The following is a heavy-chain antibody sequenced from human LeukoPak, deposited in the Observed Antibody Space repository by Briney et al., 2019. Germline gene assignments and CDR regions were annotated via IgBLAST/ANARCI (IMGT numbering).Heavy chain of an antibody. D-gene: IGHD5-12*01. J-gene: IGHJ4*02. V-gene: IGHV1-8*01. Sequence: ASVKVSCKASGYTFTSYDINWLRQATGQGLEWMGWMNPNSGNTGYAQKFQGRVTMTRNTSMSTAYMELSSLRSEDTAVYYRAIRTHVDIVATLGERVKKGLDYWGQGTPVTVSS. CDR1: GYTFTSYD. CDR2: MNPNSGNT. CDR3: AIRTHVDIVATLGERVKKGLDY.